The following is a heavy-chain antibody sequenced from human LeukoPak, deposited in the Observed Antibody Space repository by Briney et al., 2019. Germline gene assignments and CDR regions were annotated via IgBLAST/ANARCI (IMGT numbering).Heavy chain of an antibody. CDR3: ARDHAVTMSYYSSYYGMDV. Sequence: PSQTLSLTCTVSGGSISSYYWSWIRQPAGKGLEWIGRIYTSGSTNYNPSLKSRVTMSVDTSKNQFSLKMSSVTAADTAVYYSARDHAVTMSYYSSYYGMDVWGQGTTVTVSS. D-gene: IGHD4-17*01. CDR1: GGSISSYY. V-gene: IGHV4-4*07. CDR2: IYTSGST. J-gene: IGHJ6*02.